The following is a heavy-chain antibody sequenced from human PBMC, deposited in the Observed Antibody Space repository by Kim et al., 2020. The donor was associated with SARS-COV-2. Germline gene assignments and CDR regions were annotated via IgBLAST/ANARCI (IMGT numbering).Heavy chain of an antibody. Sequence: ASVKVSCRASGYSFSANGISWVRQAAGQRYEWMAWISAYNGNTKFAEKFQGRLTTTTDTAASTAYMELRNLRSDDTALYYCTRPLYCTGTSCPLDLWGQGTLPTVPS. V-gene: IGHV1-18*01. CDR3: TRPLYCTGTSCPLDL. CDR1: GYSFSANG. CDR2: ISAYNGNT. J-gene: IGHJ5*02. D-gene: IGHD2-2*01.